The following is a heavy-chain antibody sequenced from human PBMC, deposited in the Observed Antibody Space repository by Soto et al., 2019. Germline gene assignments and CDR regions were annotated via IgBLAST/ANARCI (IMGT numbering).Heavy chain of an antibody. J-gene: IGHJ6*02. CDR3: ARDRVATNSYGMDV. CDR2: ISYDGSNK. V-gene: IGHV3-30-3*01. D-gene: IGHD5-12*01. CDR1: GFTFSSYA. Sequence: QVQLVESGGGVVQPGRSLRLSCAASGFTFSSYAMHWVRQAPGKGLEWVAVISYDGSNKYYADSVKGRFTISRDNSKNTLYLQMNRLGAEDTAVYYCARDRVATNSYGMDVWGQGTTVTVSS.